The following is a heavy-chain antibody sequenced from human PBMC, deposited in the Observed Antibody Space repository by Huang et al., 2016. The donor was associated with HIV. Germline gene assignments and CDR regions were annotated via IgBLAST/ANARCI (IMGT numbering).Heavy chain of an antibody. V-gene: IGHV4-59*11. CDR3: ARDHHDFWRGYRRMYFFDH. J-gene: IGHJ4*02. Sequence: QVQLQESGPGLVKPSETLSLTCTVSGGSISTHSWSWIRQPPGKGLEWIGSIDYSGSTNSSPSLKSRVTILLDTSKNQFSLRVNSVTAADTAMYYCARDHHDFWRGYRRMYFFDHWGQGTLVTVSS. CDR2: IDYSGST. D-gene: IGHD3-3*01. CDR1: GGSISTHS.